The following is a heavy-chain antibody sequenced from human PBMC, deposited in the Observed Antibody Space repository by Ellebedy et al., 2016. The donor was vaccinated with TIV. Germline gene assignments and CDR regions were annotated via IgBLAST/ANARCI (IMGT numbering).Heavy chain of an antibody. J-gene: IGHJ4*02. D-gene: IGHD6-13*01. Sequence: GGSLRLSXAASGFSMSSYWMSWVRQAPGKGLEWVANINQDVSAKYYVDSVKGRFTISRDNAKNSVYLQMNSLRAEDAAVYYCARAIAAAGSYWGQGTLVTVSS. CDR2: INQDVSAK. CDR3: ARAIAAAGSY. CDR1: GFSMSSYW. V-gene: IGHV3-7*01.